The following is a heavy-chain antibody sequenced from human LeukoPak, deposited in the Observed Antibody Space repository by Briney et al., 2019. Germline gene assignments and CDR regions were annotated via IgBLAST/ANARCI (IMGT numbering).Heavy chain of an antibody. V-gene: IGHV1-18*01. D-gene: IGHD1-26*01. CDR1: GYTFTSYG. J-gene: IGHJ4*02. CDR3: ARIRHSGMAARPEDY. CDR2: ISAYNGNT. Sequence: ASVKVSCKASGYTFTSYGISWVRQAPGQGLEWMGWISAYNGNTNYAQKLQGRVTMTTDTSTSTAYMELRSLRSDDTAVYYCARIRHSGMAARPEDYWGQGTLVTVSS.